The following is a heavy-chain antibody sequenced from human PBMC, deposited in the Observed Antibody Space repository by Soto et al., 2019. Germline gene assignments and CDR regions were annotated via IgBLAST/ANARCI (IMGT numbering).Heavy chain of an antibody. D-gene: IGHD3-10*02. J-gene: IGHJ4*02. CDR3: ARGGDNSPWYYSV. Sequence: QVQLRESGPGLVKPSETLSLTCTVSGGSISTHYWTWIRQPPGKGLEWIGYIFYNGRPNYNPSLESRVTMSVDTSKRQLSLKLRSVTAADTAVYYCARGGDNSPWYYSVWGQGTLVAVSS. CDR1: GGSISTHY. CDR2: IFYNGRP. V-gene: IGHV4-59*11.